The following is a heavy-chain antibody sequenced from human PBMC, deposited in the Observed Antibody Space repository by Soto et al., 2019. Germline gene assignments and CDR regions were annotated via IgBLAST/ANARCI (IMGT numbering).Heavy chain of an antibody. J-gene: IGHJ4*02. Sequence: SQTLSLTCAVSGGSFTSNNWWTWVRQPPGQGLEWIGEIYRTGNTNYNPSLKSRVTISLDKSENQFSLKVTSLTAADTAVYYCASRDPGTSVDYWGQGTLVTVSS. CDR3: ASRDPGTSVDY. D-gene: IGHD1-7*01. CDR2: IYRTGNT. CDR1: GGSFTSNNW. V-gene: IGHV4-4*02.